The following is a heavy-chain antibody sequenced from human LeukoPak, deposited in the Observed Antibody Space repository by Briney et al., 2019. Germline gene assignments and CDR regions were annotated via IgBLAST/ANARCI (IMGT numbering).Heavy chain of an antibody. Sequence: SVKVSCKASGGTFSSYAISWVRQAPGQGLEWMGRIIPILGIANYAQKFQGRVTITADKSTSTAYMELSSLRSEDTAVYYCARGKARIAAAGTSEYWGQGTLVTVSS. V-gene: IGHV1-69*04. CDR1: GGTFSSYA. CDR3: ARGKARIAAAGTSEY. D-gene: IGHD6-13*01. CDR2: IIPILGIA. J-gene: IGHJ4*02.